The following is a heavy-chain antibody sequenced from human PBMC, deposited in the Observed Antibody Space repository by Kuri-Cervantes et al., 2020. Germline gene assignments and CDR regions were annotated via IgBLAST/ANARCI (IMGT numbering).Heavy chain of an antibody. CDR1: GFMFSSYA. V-gene: IGHV3-23*01. Sequence: GESLKISCAASGFMFSSYAMSWVRQAPGKGLEWVSGLSASGGSTYYADSVRGRFTISRDNSKSALYLEMNTLRPEDTAVYYCARRPVTLVLDYWGQGTLVTVSS. CDR3: ARRPVTLVLDY. CDR2: LSASGGST. D-gene: IGHD4-17*01. J-gene: IGHJ4*02.